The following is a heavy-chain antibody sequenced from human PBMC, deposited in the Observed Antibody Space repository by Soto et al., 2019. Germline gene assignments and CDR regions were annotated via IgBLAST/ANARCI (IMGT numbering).Heavy chain of an antibody. V-gene: IGHV1-69*13. CDR1: GGTFSNSA. CDR2: VNPIFGAP. Sequence: GASVKVSCKASGGTFSNSAIYWVRQAPGQGLVWMGGVNPIFGAPYYAQTFQGRVTITADESTGTVYMDLSSLRSEDTAVYYCAVGNSTAYNWFDPWGQGTLVTVSS. D-gene: IGHD1-1*01. CDR3: AVGNSTAYNWFDP. J-gene: IGHJ5*02.